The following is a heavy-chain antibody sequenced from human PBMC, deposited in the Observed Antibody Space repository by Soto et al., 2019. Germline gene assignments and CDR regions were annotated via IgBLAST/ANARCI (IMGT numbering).Heavy chain of an antibody. CDR1: GFTFSDYA. Sequence: LRLSCAGSGFTFSDYAMRWVRQAPGKGLEWVGVISDEGDREYYADSVKGRFTISRDNSKNTLSLEMSSLRTEDTAVYHCARVEMATIWFFDYWGQGTLVTVSS. V-gene: IGHV3-30-3*01. CDR3: ARVEMATIWFFDY. D-gene: IGHD5-12*01. CDR2: ISDEGDRE. J-gene: IGHJ4*02.